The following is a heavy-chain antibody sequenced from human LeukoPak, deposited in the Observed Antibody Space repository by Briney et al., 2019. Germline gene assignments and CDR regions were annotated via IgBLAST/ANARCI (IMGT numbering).Heavy chain of an antibody. CDR2: ISSSSNYI. Sequence: GGSLRLSCAASGFTFSSYSMNWGCQAPGKGLEWVSSISSSSNYIFSADSVKGQFTISRDNAKNSLYLQVNSLRAEDTAVYYCARGGIDSRVRYYFDYWGQGTLVTVSS. V-gene: IGHV3-21*01. D-gene: IGHD3-22*01. CDR3: ARGGIDSRVRYYFDY. J-gene: IGHJ4*02. CDR1: GFTFSSYS.